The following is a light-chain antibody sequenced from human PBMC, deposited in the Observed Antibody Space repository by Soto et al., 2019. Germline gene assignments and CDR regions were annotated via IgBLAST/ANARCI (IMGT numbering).Light chain of an antibody. V-gene: IGLV2-14*01. CDR3: SSYTSTTTLDV. CDR2: EVS. Sequence: QSVLTQPASVSGSPGQSITISCTGTSSDVGDYNYVSWYQQHPGKAPKLLIYEVSTRPSGISHRFSGSKSDNTASLTISGLQAEDEADYYCSSYTSTTTLDVFGTGTKVTVL. CDR1: SSDVGDYNY. J-gene: IGLJ1*01.